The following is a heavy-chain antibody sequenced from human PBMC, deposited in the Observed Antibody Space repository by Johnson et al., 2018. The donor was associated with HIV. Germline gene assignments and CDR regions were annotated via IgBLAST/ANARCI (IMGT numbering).Heavy chain of an antibody. D-gene: IGHD3-22*01. CDR2: ISYDGSVK. J-gene: IGHJ3*02. CDR1: GFTFRNYG. V-gene: IGHV3-30*18. Sequence: QVQLVESGGGVVQPGRSLRLSCVASGFTFRNYGMHWVRQAPGKGLEWVAVISYDGSVKYYAEAVKGRFTISRDNSKNTLYLQMNSLRAEDTAGYYCAKAMGGWLLAHAFDIWGQGTMVTISS. CDR3: AKAMGGWLLAHAFDI.